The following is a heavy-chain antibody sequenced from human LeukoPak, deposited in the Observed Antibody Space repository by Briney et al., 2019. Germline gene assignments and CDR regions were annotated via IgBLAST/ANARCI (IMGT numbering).Heavy chain of an antibody. CDR3: ARDGSSYYDIFTGYYKGWFDP. CDR2: ISSSSSTI. D-gene: IGHD3-9*01. CDR1: GFTFSSYS. J-gene: IGHJ5*02. V-gene: IGHV3-48*01. Sequence: GGSLRLSYAVSGFTFSSYSMNWVRQAPGKGLEWVAYISSSSSTIYYADSVKGRFTISRDNAKNSLYLQMNSLRAEDTAVYYCARDGSSYYDIFTGYYKGWFDPWGQGTLVTVSS.